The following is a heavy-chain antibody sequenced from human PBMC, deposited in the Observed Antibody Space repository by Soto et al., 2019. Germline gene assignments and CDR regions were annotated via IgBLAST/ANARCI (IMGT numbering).Heavy chain of an antibody. J-gene: IGHJ4*02. CDR2: IRPANENT. Sequence: ASVKVSCKASGYTFTNYYIHWLRQAPGQGLEWLGIIRPANENTVYAQNFQGRVTITRDTSTSTSYMELRSLRSDDTAVYYCARARKALGGYYFDYWGQGTLVTVSS. V-gene: IGHV1-46*03. CDR1: GYTFTNYY. D-gene: IGHD3-16*02. CDR3: ARARKALGGYYFDY.